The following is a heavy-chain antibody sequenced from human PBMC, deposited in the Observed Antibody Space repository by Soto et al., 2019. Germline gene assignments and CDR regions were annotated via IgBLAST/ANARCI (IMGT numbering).Heavy chain of an antibody. J-gene: IGHJ5*02. V-gene: IGHV4-38-2*01. CDR2: IYHGGST. Sequence: SETRSLTWAVSGYSISSGYYWCFLRQPPGKGLECIGSIYHGGSTYYNPSLNSRVTLSIDMTNNHVSLILNSVTAADTAVYYCARVGPWVPYYYDSSPYTFENWFDPWGQGTLVTVS. CDR3: ARVGPWVPYYYDSSPYTFENWFDP. D-gene: IGHD3-22*01. CDR1: GYSISSGYY.